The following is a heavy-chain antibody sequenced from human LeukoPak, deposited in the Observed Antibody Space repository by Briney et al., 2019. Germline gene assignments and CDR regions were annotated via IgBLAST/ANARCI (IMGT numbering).Heavy chain of an antibody. D-gene: IGHD6-6*01. CDR3: ARVWGSSSPDY. J-gene: IGHJ4*02. CDR1: GFTFSSYE. Sequence: GGSLRLSCAASGFTFSSYEMNWVRQAPGKGLEWVSYISGSGTTIDYADSVKGRFTISRDNAKNSLYLQMNSLRAEDTAVYYCARVWGSSSPDYWGQGTLVTVSS. V-gene: IGHV3-48*03. CDR2: ISGSGTTI.